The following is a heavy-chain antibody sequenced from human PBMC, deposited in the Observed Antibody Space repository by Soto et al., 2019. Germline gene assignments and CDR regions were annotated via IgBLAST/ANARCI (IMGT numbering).Heavy chain of an antibody. CDR2: IYYSGST. CDR1: GGSISSGGYY. D-gene: IGHD3-22*01. J-gene: IGHJ6*02. Sequence: PSETLSLTCTVSGGSISSGGYYWSWIRQHPGKGLEWIGYIYYSGSTYYNPSLKSRVTISVDTSKNQFSLKLSSVTAADTAVYYCARDPSRSNYYDSRGYSPPDYYYGMDVWGQGTTVTVSS. CDR3: ARDPSRSNYYDSRGYSPPDYYYGMDV. V-gene: IGHV4-31*03.